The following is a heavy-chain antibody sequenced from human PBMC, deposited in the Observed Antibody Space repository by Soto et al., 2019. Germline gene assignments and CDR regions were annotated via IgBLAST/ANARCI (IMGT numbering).Heavy chain of an antibody. D-gene: IGHD1-1*01. CDR3: ARVDRGTATTVVDAFEI. CDR1: GGFVSSGSYY. J-gene: IGHJ3*02. Sequence: QVQLQQWGAGLLKPSETLSLTCAVYGGFVSSGSYYWSWIRQPPGKGLEWIGEMSHSGGTHFNPSLKSRVTISVDTSKNQFSLKMSSVTAADTALYYCARVDRGTATTVVDAFEIWGPGTMVTVSS. CDR2: MSHSGGT. V-gene: IGHV4-34*01.